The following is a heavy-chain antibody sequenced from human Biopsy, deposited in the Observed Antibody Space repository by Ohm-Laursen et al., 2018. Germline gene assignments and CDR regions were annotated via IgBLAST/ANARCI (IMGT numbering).Heavy chain of an antibody. J-gene: IGHJ4*02. CDR1: GDSLSSGPDN. CDR2: IYSGGNT. D-gene: IGHD6-19*01. V-gene: IGHV4-61*01. CDR3: ARGRRTSGWPYFAN. Sequence: GTLSLTCPVSGDSLSSGPDNWSWIRQPPGQGLEYIGFIYSGGNTNYNPSLQNRVTMSVDTSKNQFSLKLSSVIAADTAVYYCARGRRTSGWPYFANWGQGTLVIVSS.